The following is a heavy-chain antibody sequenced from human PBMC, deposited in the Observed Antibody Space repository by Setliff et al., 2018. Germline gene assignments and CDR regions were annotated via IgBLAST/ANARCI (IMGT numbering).Heavy chain of an antibody. V-gene: IGHV1-69-2*01. CDR2: VDPDDGET. Sequence: ASVKVSCKVSGYTLTNYFIHWVRQAPGKGLEWMGFVDPDDGETVYAEEFEGRVAMTADTSTDTAYLQLSGLRSEDTAVYYCAPGFFYGSQRSAWGQGTLVTVSS. D-gene: IGHD3-10*01. CDR1: GYTLTNYF. J-gene: IGHJ5*02. CDR3: APGFFYGSQRSA.